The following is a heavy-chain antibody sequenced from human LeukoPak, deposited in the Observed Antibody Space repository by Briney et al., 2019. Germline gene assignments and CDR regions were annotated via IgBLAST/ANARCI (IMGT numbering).Heavy chain of an antibody. J-gene: IGHJ6*02. D-gene: IGHD6-19*01. Sequence: GVSLRLSCAASGFTFSSYAMSWVRQAPGKGLEWVSAISGSGGSTYYADSVKGRFTISRDNSKNTLYLQMNSLRAEDTAVYYCAKSGSGWTPIYYYYYGMDVWGQGTTVTVSS. V-gene: IGHV3-23*01. CDR1: GFTFSSYA. CDR2: ISGSGGST. CDR3: AKSGSGWTPIYYYYYGMDV.